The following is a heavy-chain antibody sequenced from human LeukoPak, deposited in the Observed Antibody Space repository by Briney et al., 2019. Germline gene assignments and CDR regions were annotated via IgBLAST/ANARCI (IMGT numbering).Heavy chain of an antibody. CDR3: ARVDYDYYYMDV. J-gene: IGHJ6*03. V-gene: IGHV3-21*04. CDR2: ISSSSSYI. Sequence: GGSLRLSCAASGFTFSSYSMNWVRQAPGKGLEWVSSISSSSSYIYYADSVKGRFTISRDNSKNTLYLQMNSLRAEDTAVYYCARVDYDYYYMDVWGKGTTVTVSS. CDR1: GFTFSSYS.